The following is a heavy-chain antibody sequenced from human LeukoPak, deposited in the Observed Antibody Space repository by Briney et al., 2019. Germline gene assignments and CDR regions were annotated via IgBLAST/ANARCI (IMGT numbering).Heavy chain of an antibody. Sequence: GGSLRLSCAASGFTFSSYSMNWVRQAPGKGLEWVSYISSSGSTIYYADSVKGRFTISRDNAKNSLYLQMNSLRAEDTAVYYCARDRRGGSGFDYWGQGTLVTVSS. V-gene: IGHV3-48*04. J-gene: IGHJ4*02. CDR1: GFTFSSYS. D-gene: IGHD3-16*01. CDR2: ISSSGSTI. CDR3: ARDRRGGSGFDY.